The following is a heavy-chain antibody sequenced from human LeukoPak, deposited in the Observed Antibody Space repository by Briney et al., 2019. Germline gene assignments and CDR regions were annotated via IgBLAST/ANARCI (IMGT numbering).Heavy chain of an antibody. J-gene: IGHJ4*02. CDR1: RFTFSTYT. CDR3: ARGGDFGVVTDY. V-gene: IGHV3-21*01. CDR2: ISSSSSFI. Sequence: PGGSLRLSCAASRFTFSTYTMNWVRQAPGKGLEWVSSISSSSSFIYYADSVKGRFTISRDNTKNSLYLQMNSLRAEDTAMYYCARGGDFGVVTDYWGQGTLVTVSS. D-gene: IGHD3-3*01.